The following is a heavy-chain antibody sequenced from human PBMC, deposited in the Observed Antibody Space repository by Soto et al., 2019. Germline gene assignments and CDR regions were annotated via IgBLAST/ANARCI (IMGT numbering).Heavy chain of an antibody. J-gene: IGHJ6*02. D-gene: IGHD3-9*01. CDR2: IIPIFGTA. CDR3: ASDILTGYPSYYYYGMDV. V-gene: IGHV1-69*06. Sequence: SVKVSCKASGGTFSSYAISWVRQAPGQGLEWMGGIIPIFGTANYAQKFQGRVTITADKSTSTAYMELSSLRSEDTAVYYCASDILTGYPSYYYYGMDVWGQGTTVTVSS. CDR1: GGTFSSYA.